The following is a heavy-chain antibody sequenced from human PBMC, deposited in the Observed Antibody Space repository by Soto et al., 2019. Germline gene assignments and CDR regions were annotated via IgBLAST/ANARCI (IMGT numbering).Heavy chain of an antibody. D-gene: IGHD1-7*01. J-gene: IGHJ4*02. Sequence: GGSLRLSCAASGVTVSSNYMSWVRQAPGKGLEWVSVIYSGGSTYYADSVKRRFTISRDNSKNTLYLQMNSLRYDDTAVYYCASVIYNWHYSPLGYWGQGTLVPVSS. CDR3: ASVIYNWHYSPLGY. V-gene: IGHV3-53*05. CDR2: IYSGGST. CDR1: GVTVSSNY.